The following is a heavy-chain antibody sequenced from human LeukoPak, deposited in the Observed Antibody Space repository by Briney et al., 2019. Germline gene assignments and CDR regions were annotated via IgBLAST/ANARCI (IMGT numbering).Heavy chain of an antibody. CDR1: AGTFSIYA. CDR3: ATDHSMTNTAWWFYP. Sequence: SVKLSFTASAGTFSIYAISWVRQAPGQGLEWMGVIIPIFGTANYSQKFQGRVTSTADKSTSTAYMELISLRSEDTAFYYCATDHSMTNTAWWFYPWSQGTLVTASS. D-gene: IGHD2-21*02. CDR2: IIPIFGTA. J-gene: IGHJ5*02. V-gene: IGHV1-69*06.